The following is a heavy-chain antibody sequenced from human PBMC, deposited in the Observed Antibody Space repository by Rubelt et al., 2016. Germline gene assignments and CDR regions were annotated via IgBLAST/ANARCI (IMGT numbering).Heavy chain of an antibody. CDR2: INHSGST. J-gene: IGHJ4*02. V-gene: IGHV4-34*01. CDR3: ERRGCSSTSCYDY. D-gene: IGHD2-2*01. CDR1: GGSFSGYY. Sequence: QVQLQQWGAGLLKPSETLSLTCAVYGGSFSGYYWSWIRQPPGKGLEWIGEINHSGSTNYNPSLKRLSPIHVETARNQFALRVGWVTAADSAVYYCERRGCSSTSCYDYWGQGTLVTVSS.